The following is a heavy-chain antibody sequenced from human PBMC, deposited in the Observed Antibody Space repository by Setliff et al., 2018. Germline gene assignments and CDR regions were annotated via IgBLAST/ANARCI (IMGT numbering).Heavy chain of an antibody. Sequence: ASVKVSCKASGYTFTSYDINWVRQATGQGLEWMGWMNPNSGNTGYAQKFHGRVTMTEDTSTDTAYMELSSLRSEDTAVYYCATSYSGSYYGYWGQGTLVTVSS. CDR1: GYTFTSYD. J-gene: IGHJ4*02. D-gene: IGHD1-26*01. CDR3: ATSYSGSYYGY. CDR2: MNPNSGNT. V-gene: IGHV1-8*01.